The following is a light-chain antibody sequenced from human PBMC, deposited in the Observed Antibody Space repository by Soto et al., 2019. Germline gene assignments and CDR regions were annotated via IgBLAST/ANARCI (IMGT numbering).Light chain of an antibody. J-gene: IGKJ1*01. Sequence: EVVLTQSPGTLSLSPGERATLSCRASQGVSSTYLAWYQQKPGQAPRLLIYDAFSRATGIPDRFSGSGSGTDFTLTISRLEPDDFAVYYCQDYGSSRTFGQGTKVEIK. CDR3: QDYGSSRT. V-gene: IGKV3-20*01. CDR1: QGVSSTY. CDR2: DAF.